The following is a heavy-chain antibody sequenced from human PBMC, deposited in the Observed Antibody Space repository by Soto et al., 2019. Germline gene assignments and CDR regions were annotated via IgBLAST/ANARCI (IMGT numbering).Heavy chain of an antibody. J-gene: IGHJ4*02. V-gene: IGHV1-69*02. CDR3: ARVTTVTRGYFDY. CDR1: GGTFSSYT. CDR2: IIPILGIA. Sequence: QVPLVQSGAEVKKPGSSVKVSCKASGGTFSSYTISWVRQAPGQGLEWMGRIIPILGIANYAQKFQGRVTITADKSTSTAYMELSSLRSEDTAVYYCARVTTVTRGYFDYWGQGTLVTVSS. D-gene: IGHD4-17*01.